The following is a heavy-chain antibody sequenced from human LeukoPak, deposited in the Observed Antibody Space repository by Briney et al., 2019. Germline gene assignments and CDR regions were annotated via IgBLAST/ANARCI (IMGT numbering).Heavy chain of an antibody. D-gene: IGHD4-23*01. V-gene: IGHV3-23*01. J-gene: IGHJ4*02. CDR2: ISSSGGST. CDR1: GFTFSSYA. Sequence: PGGSLRLSCAASGFTFSSYALTWVRQASGKGLEYVSVISSSGGSTYYADSVKGRFTISRDNSENTLYLEMSSLRLEDSAVYYCAKVRRWSHFDYWGQGTLVTVSS. CDR3: AKVRRWSHFDY.